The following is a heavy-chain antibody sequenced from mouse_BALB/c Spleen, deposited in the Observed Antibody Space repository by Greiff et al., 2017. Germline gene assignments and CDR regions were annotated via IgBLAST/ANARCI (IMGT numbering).Heavy chain of an antibody. CDR3: ARRGDYDWFAY. V-gene: IGHV1-55*01. Sequence: QVQLQQPGAELVKPGTSVKLSCKASGYNFTSYWINWVKLRPGQGLEWIGDIYPGSGSTNYNEKFKSKATLTVDTSSSTAYMQLSSLASEDSALYYCARRGDYDWFAYWGEGTLVTVSA. CDR2: IYPGSGST. D-gene: IGHD2-4*01. CDR1: GYNFTSYW. J-gene: IGHJ3*01.